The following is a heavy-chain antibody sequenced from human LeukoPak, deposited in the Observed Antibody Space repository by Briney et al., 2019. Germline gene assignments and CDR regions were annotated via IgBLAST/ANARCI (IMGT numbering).Heavy chain of an antibody. CDR3: ARLLLAEDLLYCSGGSCYRFGAFDI. D-gene: IGHD2-15*01. J-gene: IGHJ3*02. V-gene: IGHV5-51*01. CDR1: GYSFTSYW. CDR2: IYPGDSDT. Sequence: PGESLKISCKGSGYSFTSYWIGWVRQMPGKGLEWMGIIYPGDSDTRYSPSFQGQVTISADKSISTAYLQWSSLKASDTAMYYCARLLLAEDLLYCSGGSCYRFGAFDIWGQGTMVTVSS.